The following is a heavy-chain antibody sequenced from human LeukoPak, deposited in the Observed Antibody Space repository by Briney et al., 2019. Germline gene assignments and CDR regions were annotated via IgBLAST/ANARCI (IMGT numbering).Heavy chain of an antibody. Sequence: SETLSLTCTVSGGSISSYYWSWTRQPPGKGLEWIGYIYYSGSTNYNPSLKSRVTISVDTSKNQFSLKLSSVTAADTAAYYCARSYSISWYPYYYYGMDVWGQGTTVTVSS. CDR3: ARSYSISWYPYYYYGMDV. J-gene: IGHJ6*02. CDR2: IYYSGST. CDR1: GGSISSYY. D-gene: IGHD6-13*01. V-gene: IGHV4-59*08.